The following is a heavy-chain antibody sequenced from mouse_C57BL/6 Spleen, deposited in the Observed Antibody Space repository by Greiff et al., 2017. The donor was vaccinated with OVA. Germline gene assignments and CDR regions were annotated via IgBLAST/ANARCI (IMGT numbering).Heavy chain of an antibody. CDR3: ARRDYYGSEGYFDV. CDR1: GYSFTGYY. J-gene: IGHJ1*03. V-gene: IGHV1-42*01. D-gene: IGHD1-1*01. CDR2: INPSTGGT. Sequence: VQLQQSGPELVKPEASVKISCKASGYSFTGYYMNWVKQSPEKSLEWIGEINPSTGGTTYNQKFKAKATLTVDKSSSTAYMQLKSLTSEDSAVYYCARRDYYGSEGYFDVWGTGTTVTVSS.